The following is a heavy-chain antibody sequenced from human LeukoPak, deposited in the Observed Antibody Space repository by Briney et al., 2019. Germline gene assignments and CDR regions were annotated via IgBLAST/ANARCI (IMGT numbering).Heavy chain of an antibody. CDR3: AREYYDILTGYLPWFDP. D-gene: IGHD3-9*01. CDR2: INPNSGGT. Sequence: GASAKVSCKASGYTFTGYYMHWVRQAPGQGLEWMGRINPNSGGTNYAQKFQGRVTMTRDTSISTAYMELSRLRSDDTAVYYCAREYYDILTGYLPWFDPWGQGTLVTVSS. V-gene: IGHV1-2*06. CDR1: GYTFTGYY. J-gene: IGHJ5*02.